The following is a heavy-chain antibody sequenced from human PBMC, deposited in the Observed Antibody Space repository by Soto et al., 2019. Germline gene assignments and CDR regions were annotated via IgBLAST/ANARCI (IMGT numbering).Heavy chain of an antibody. Sequence: VQLVESGGGVVQPGRSLRLSCAASGFTFSTYAIHWVRQAPGKGLEWVAFIWDDGSNKYYADSVKGRFTVSRDNSKNTLYLQMNSLRAEDTAVYYCARDPPASGWTFDFWGQGTLVTVSS. CDR1: GFTFSTYA. D-gene: IGHD6-19*01. V-gene: IGHV3-33*01. CDR2: IWDDGSNK. CDR3: ARDPPASGWTFDF. J-gene: IGHJ4*02.